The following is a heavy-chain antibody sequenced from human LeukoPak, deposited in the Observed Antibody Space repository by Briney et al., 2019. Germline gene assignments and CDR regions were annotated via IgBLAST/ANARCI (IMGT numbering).Heavy chain of an antibody. J-gene: IGHJ3*02. Sequence: ASVRVSCTASGYTFTGYYMHWVRHAPGQGLEWMGWINPNSGGTNYAQKFQGRVTMTRDTSISTAYMELSRLRSDDTAVYYCARDRILLWFGVDAFDIWGQGTMVTVSS. CDR1: GYTFTGYY. D-gene: IGHD3-10*01. V-gene: IGHV1-2*02. CDR3: ARDRILLWFGVDAFDI. CDR2: INPNSGGT.